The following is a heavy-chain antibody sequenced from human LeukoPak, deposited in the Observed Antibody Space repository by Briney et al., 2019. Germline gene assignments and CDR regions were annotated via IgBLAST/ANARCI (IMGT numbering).Heavy chain of an antibody. CDR1: GGFSSRYH. CDR3: AGAPYYYYMDV. CDR2: LYDFGTT. D-gene: IGHD2-21*01. V-gene: IGHV4-59*01. Sequence: PSETLSLTCTVSGGFSSRYHWSWIRQSPEKGLEWIGYLYDFGTTKYSPSLKGRVTISVDTSKNQFSLNLYSVTAADTAVYYCAGAPYYYYMDVWGKGTTVTVSS. J-gene: IGHJ6*03.